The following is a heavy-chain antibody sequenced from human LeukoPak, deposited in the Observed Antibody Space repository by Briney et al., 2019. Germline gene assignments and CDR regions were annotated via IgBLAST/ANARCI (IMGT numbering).Heavy chain of an antibody. Sequence: SETLSLTCTVSGVSISTSRYYWGWIRQPPGKGLEWIGSIYYSGSTYYNPSLKSRVTISVDTSKNQFSLKLSSVTAADTAVYYCARSTTVLLRLGELSYFDYWGQGTLVTVSS. V-gene: IGHV4-39*07. CDR1: GVSISTSRYY. D-gene: IGHD3-16*02. CDR3: ARSTTVLLRLGELSYFDY. CDR2: IYYSGST. J-gene: IGHJ4*02.